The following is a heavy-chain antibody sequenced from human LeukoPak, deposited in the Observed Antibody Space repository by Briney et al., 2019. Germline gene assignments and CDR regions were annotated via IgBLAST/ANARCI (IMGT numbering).Heavy chain of an antibody. V-gene: IGHV1-2*02. D-gene: IGHD6-13*01. Sequence: GASVKVSFKASGYTFTGHYMHWVRQAPGQGLEWMGWINPNSGGTHYAQKFQGRVALTRDTSISTAYMELSRLRSDDTAMYYCARDQVPITAALTNWFDPWGQGTLVTVSS. J-gene: IGHJ5*02. CDR1: GYTFTGHY. CDR2: INPNSGGT. CDR3: ARDQVPITAALTNWFDP.